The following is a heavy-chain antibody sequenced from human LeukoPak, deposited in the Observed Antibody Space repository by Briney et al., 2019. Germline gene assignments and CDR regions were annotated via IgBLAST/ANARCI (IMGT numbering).Heavy chain of an antibody. Sequence: GLSLRLSGTASAFTCSSDWMRWVRHGPGKGLESVANIKKDGSEKYYVDSVKGRFTISRDNAKNSLYLQMNSLRAEDTAVYYCARASRDGYNLDYWGQGTLVTVSS. D-gene: IGHD5-24*01. CDR2: IKKDGSEK. CDR3: ARASRDGYNLDY. J-gene: IGHJ4*02. CDR1: AFTCSSDW. V-gene: IGHV3-7*01.